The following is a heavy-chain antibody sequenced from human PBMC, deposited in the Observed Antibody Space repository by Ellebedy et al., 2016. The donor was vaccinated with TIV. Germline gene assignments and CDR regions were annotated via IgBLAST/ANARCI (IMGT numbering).Heavy chain of an antibody. D-gene: IGHD6-19*01. CDR3: ARDQWLGRAYYFDS. CDR2: IKQDGSET. Sequence: GESLKISCAASGFTFSNYWMTWVRQAPGKGLEWVSKIKQDGSETYYVESVKGRFAISRDNAKNSLYLQMNSLGDEDTAVYYCARDQWLGRAYYFDSWGQGTLVTVSS. J-gene: IGHJ4*02. CDR1: GFTFSNYW. V-gene: IGHV3-7*01.